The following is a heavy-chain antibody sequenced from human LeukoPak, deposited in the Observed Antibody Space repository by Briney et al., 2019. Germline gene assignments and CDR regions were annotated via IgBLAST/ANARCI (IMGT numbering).Heavy chain of an antibody. V-gene: IGHV1-69*04. CDR1: GGTFSSYA. D-gene: IGHD6-13*01. J-gene: IGHJ3*02. Sequence: ASVKVSCKASGGTFSSYAISWVRQAPGQGLEWMGRIIPILGIANYAQKFQGGVTITADKSTSTAYMELSSLRSEDTAVYYCASLVSAAGGGDAFDIWGQGTMVTVSS. CDR2: IIPILGIA. CDR3: ASLVSAAGGGDAFDI.